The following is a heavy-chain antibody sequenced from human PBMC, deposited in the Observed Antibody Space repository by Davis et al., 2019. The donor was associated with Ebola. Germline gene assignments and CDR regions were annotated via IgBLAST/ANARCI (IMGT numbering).Heavy chain of an antibody. V-gene: IGHV5-51*01. CDR3: ARHLYPTSASRSLHPGY. J-gene: IGHJ4*02. CDR1: GYTFANYW. D-gene: IGHD3-16*01. CDR2: IYSGDSDT. Sequence: GGSLRLSCKGSGYTFANYWIAWVRHMPAKGLKWMGIIYSGDSDTRYSPSFQGQVTISVDKSMNTAYLQSSSLKASDSAMYYCARHLYPTSASRSLHPGYWGQGTLVTVSS.